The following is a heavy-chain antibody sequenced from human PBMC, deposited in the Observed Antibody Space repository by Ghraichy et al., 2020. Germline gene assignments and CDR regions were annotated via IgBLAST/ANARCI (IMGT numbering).Heavy chain of an antibody. D-gene: IGHD3-10*01. CDR1: GFTFSGYA. Sequence: GESLNISCAASGFTFSGYAMSWVRQAPGKGLEWVSGISGGGGSTYYADSVKGRFTISRDNSKNTLYLQLSSLRAEDTAIYYCAKGSYYGSGSYYHDYWGQGTLVTVSS. V-gene: IGHV3-23*01. CDR3: AKGSYYGSGSYYHDY. J-gene: IGHJ4*02. CDR2: ISGGGGST.